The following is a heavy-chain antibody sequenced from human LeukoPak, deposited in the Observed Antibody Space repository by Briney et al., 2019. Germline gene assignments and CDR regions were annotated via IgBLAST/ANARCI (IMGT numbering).Heavy chain of an antibody. CDR2: IYHSGST. CDR1: GGSISSGGYS. D-gene: IGHD5-18*01. Sequence: SETLSPTCAVSGGSISSGGYSWSWIRQPPGKGLEWIVYIYHSGSTYYNPSLKSRVTISVDRSKNQFSLKLSSVTAADTAVYYCATGGYSYGYGYWGQGTLVTVSS. J-gene: IGHJ4*02. V-gene: IGHV4-30-2*01. CDR3: ATGGYSYGYGY.